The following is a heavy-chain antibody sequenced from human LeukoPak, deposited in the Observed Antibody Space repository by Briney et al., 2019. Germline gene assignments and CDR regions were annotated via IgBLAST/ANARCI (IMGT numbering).Heavy chain of an antibody. CDR3: ARGLSGYPHGPNWFDP. CDR2: IIPIFGTA. V-gene: IGHV1-69*06. D-gene: IGHD3-22*01. J-gene: IGHJ5*02. CDR1: GGTFSSYA. Sequence: ASVKVSCKASGGTFSSYAISWVRQAPGQGLEWMGGIIPIFGTANYAQKFQGRVTITADKSTSTAYMELSSLRSEDTAVYYCARGLSGYPHGPNWFDPWGQGTLVTVSS.